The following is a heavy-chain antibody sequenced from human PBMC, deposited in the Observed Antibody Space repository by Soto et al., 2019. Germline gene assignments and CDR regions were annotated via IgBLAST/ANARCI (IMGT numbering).Heavy chain of an antibody. J-gene: IGHJ6*03. V-gene: IGHV4-59*08. D-gene: IGHD6-13*01. CDR1: GGSISSYY. Sequence: SETLSLTCTVSGGSISSYYWSWSRQRPGKGLEWIGDIYYSGSTNYNPSLKSGGTISVDTSKNQCSLKLSSVSAAETAEYYCERHDGIAAAGISYYYMDVWGKGTTVTLSS. CDR3: ERHDGIAAAGISYYYMDV. CDR2: IYYSGST.